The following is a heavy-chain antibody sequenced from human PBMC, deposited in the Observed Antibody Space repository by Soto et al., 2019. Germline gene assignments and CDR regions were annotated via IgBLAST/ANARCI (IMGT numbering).Heavy chain of an antibody. CDR2: IYYSGST. J-gene: IGHJ4*02. V-gene: IGHV4-59*01. CDR3: ARGYCGGDCYSLRDLWLDY. CDR1: GGSISSFY. D-gene: IGHD2-21*02. Sequence: SETLSLTCTVSGGSISSFYWSWIRQPPGKGLEWIGYIYYSGSTNYNPSLKSRVTISVDTSKNQFSLKLSSVTAADTAVYYCARGYCGGDCYSLRDLWLDYWGQGTLVTVSS.